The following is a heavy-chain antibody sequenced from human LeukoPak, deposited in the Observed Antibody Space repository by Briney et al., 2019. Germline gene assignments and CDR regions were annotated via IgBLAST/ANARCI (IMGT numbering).Heavy chain of an antibody. V-gene: IGHV1-2*02. CDR1: GYTFTGYY. CDR2: INPNSGGT. D-gene: IGHD3-3*01. CDR3: AVYYDFWSGYYIYYGMDV. Sequence: ASVKVSCKASGYTFTGYYMHWVRQAPGQGLEWMGWINPNSGGTNYAQKFQGRVTMTRNTSISTAYMELSSLRSEDTAVYYCAVYYDFWSGYYIYYGMDVWGQGTTVTVSS. J-gene: IGHJ6*02.